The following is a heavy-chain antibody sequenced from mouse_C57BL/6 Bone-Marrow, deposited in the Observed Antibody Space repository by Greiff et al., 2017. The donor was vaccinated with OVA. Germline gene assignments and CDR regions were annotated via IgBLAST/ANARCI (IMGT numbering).Heavy chain of an antibody. CDR3: ARPHYYGSSSSWFAY. D-gene: IGHD1-1*01. J-gene: IGHJ3*01. CDR1: GFTFSSYG. Sequence: EVKLMESGGDLVKPGGSLKLSCAASGFTFSSYGMSWVRQTPDKRLEWVATISSGGSYTYYPDSVKGRFTISRDNAKNTLYLQMSSLKSEDTAMYYCARPHYYGSSSSWFAYWGQGTLVTVSA. V-gene: IGHV5-6*01. CDR2: ISSGGSYT.